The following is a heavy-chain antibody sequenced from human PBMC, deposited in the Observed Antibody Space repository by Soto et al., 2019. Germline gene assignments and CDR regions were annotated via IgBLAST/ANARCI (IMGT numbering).Heavy chain of an antibody. CDR3: ARAQGITDPGRYYYYMDV. CDR1: GFTFSSYG. Sequence: GGSLRLSCAASGFTFSSYGMHWVRQAPGKGLEWVAVIWYDGSNKYYADSVKGRFTISRDNSKNTLYLQMNSLRAEDTAVYYCARAQGITDPGRYYYYMDVWGKGTTVTVSS. CDR2: IWYDGSNK. V-gene: IGHV3-33*01. D-gene: IGHD3-10*01. J-gene: IGHJ6*03.